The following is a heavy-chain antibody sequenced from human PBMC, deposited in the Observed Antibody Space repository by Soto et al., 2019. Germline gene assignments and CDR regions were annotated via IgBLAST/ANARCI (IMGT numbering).Heavy chain of an antibody. V-gene: IGHV1-18*01. CDR2: ISAHNGNT. D-gene: IGHD1-1*01. CDR3: SRGRYGDY. CDR1: GYAFTTYC. Sequence: QVHLVQSGAEVKKPGASVKVSCKGSGYAFTTYCITWVRQAPGQGLEWMGCISAHNGNTNYAQKLQGRVNVTRDTSTSTAYMELRSLRSDDTAVYYCSRGRYGDYWGQGALVTVSS. J-gene: IGHJ4*02.